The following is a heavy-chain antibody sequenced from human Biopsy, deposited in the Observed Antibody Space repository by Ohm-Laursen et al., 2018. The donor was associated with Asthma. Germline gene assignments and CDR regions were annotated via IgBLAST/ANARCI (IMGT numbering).Heavy chain of an antibody. CDR3: ASDFPKDYVRYNFQF. V-gene: IGHV1-24*01. D-gene: IGHD4-17*01. Sequence: SVKVSCKISGYSLTDLSMHWVRQAPGQGLGWMGGHVLEEGGTVNARRFQGRVTMTEDTSTDTAYMELSSLSSDDPAVYYCASDFPKDYVRYNFQFWGQGTLVTVSS. J-gene: IGHJ4*02. CDR2: HVLEEGGT. CDR1: GYSLTDLS.